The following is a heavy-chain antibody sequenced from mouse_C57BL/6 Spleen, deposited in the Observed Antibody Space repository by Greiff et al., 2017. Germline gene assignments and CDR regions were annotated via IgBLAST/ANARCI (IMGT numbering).Heavy chain of an antibody. V-gene: IGHV1-80*01. CDR3: ARNSYYAMDY. Sequence: QVQLKQSGAELVKPGASVKISCKASGYAFSSYWMNWVKQRPGKGLEWIGQIYPGDGDTNYNGKFKGKATLTADKSSSTAYMQLSSLTSEVSAVYFCARNSYYAMDYWGQGTSVTVSS. CDR1: GYAFSSYW. CDR2: IYPGDGDT. J-gene: IGHJ4*01.